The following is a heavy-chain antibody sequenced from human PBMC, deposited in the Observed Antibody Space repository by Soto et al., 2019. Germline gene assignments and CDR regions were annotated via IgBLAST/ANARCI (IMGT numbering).Heavy chain of an antibody. J-gene: IGHJ6*02. CDR3: ARPGLRYFDYYYYGMDV. V-gene: IGHV3-33*01. CDR2: IWYDGSNK. CDR1: GFTFSSYG. D-gene: IGHD3-9*01. Sequence: QVQLVESGGGVVQPGRSLRLSCAASGFTFSSYGMHWVHQAPGKGLEWVAVIWYDGSNKYYADSVKGRFTISRDNSKNRLYLQMNSLRAEDTAVYYCARPGLRYFDYYYYGMDVWGQGTTVTVSS.